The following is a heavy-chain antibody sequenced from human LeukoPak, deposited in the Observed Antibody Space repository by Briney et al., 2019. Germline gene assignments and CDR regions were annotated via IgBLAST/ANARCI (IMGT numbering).Heavy chain of an antibody. Sequence: GGSLRLSCAASGFTFSSYWMGWVRQAPGKGLEWVANIHPDGSDKYYVDSVKGRFTISRDNAKNSLFLQMNSLRAEDTAVYYCARTFSPHQYYDFWSGYYYYGMDVWGQGTTVTVSS. CDR1: GFTFSSYW. D-gene: IGHD3-3*01. CDR3: ARTFSPHQYYDFWSGYYYYGMDV. J-gene: IGHJ6*02. CDR2: IHPDGSDK. V-gene: IGHV3-7*01.